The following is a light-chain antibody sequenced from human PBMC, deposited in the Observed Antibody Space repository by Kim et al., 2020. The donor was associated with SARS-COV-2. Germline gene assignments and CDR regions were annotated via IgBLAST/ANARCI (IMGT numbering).Light chain of an antibody. CDR1: QGISNY. J-gene: IGKJ1*01. CDR2: AAS. V-gene: IGKV1-27*01. CDR3: QQYNSAPRT. Sequence: ASVGDRVTITCRASQGISNYLACYQQKPGKVPKLLIYAASTLQSGVPSRFSGSGSGTDFTLTISSLQSEYFATYYCQQYNSAPRTFGQGTKVDIK.